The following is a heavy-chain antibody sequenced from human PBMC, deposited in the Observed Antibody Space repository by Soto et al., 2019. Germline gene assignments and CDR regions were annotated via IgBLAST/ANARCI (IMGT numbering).Heavy chain of an antibody. CDR1: GGSIYRSGYY. CDR3: GKVLVGATGHTDSDS. D-gene: IGHD2-15*01. V-gene: IGHV4-39*01. Sequence: SETLSLTCTVSGGSIYRSGYYWGWIRQPPGRGLEWIGNIDYNGVTYSNPSPKSRVTISRDTSKNQFSLKLTSVTAADTALYYCGKVLVGATGHTDSDSWGPGXLVTVSS. J-gene: IGHJ4*02. CDR2: IDYNGVT.